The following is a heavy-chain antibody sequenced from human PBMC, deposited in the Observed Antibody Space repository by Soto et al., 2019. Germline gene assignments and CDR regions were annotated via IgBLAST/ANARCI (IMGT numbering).Heavy chain of an antibody. CDR1: GGSISSYY. J-gene: IGHJ5*02. D-gene: IGHD1-26*01. Sequence: PSETLSLTCTVSGGSISSYYWSWIRQPPGKGLEWIGYIYYSGSTNYNPSLKSRVTISVDTSKNQFSLKLSSVTAADTAVYYCARMSVVGATTFDPWGQGTLVTVSS. V-gene: IGHV4-59*01. CDR3: ARMSVVGATTFDP. CDR2: IYYSGST.